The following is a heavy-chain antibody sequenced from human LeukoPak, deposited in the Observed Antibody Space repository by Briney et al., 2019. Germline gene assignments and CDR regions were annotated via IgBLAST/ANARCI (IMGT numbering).Heavy chain of an antibody. CDR2: ISGSGGST. D-gene: IGHD6-19*01. Sequence: PGGSLRLSCAASGFTFSSYAMSWVRQAPGKGLEWVSVISGSGGSTFYADSVKGRFTISRGNSKNTLYLQMNSLRAEDTAVHYCAKGLSGSSGWYYFDYWGQGTLVTVSS. J-gene: IGHJ4*02. CDR3: AKGLSGSSGWYYFDY. CDR1: GFTFSSYA. V-gene: IGHV3-23*01.